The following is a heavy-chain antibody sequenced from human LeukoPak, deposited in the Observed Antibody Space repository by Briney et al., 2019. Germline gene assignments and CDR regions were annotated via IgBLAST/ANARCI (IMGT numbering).Heavy chain of an antibody. CDR1: GDSINNYY. D-gene: IGHD3-16*01. CDR3: ARGGGTLDH. Sequence: SETLSLTCSVSGDSINNYYWSWIRQPPGKGLEWIGCFDDRGRTTYNASLISRVTISVDTSNNGFSLRLTSVTAADTAVYYCARGGGTLDHWGQGILVTVSS. J-gene: IGHJ4*02. V-gene: IGHV4-59*01. CDR2: FDDRGRT.